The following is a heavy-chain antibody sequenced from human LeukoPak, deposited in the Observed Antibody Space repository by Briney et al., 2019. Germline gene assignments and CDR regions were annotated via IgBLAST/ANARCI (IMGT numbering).Heavy chain of an antibody. Sequence: GGSLRLSCAASGFTFSSYSMNWVRQAPGKGLEWVSYISSSSSTIYYADSVKGRFTISRDNAKNSLYLQMNSLRAEDTAVYYCARSSDSSSLQYFQHWGQGTLVTVSS. V-gene: IGHV3-48*04. J-gene: IGHJ1*01. D-gene: IGHD6-6*01. CDR1: GFTFSSYS. CDR3: ARSSDSSSLQYFQH. CDR2: ISSSSSTI.